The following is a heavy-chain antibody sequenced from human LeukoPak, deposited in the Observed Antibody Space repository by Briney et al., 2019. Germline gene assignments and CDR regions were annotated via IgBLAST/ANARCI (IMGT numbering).Heavy chain of an antibody. D-gene: IGHD5-18*01. Sequence: GGSLRLSCAASGFTFDDYAMHWVRQAPGKGLEWVSGISWNSGSIGYADSVKGRFTISRDNAKNSLYLQMNSLRAEDTALYYCAKDIAVDTAMGDWYFDLWGHGTLVTVS. CDR3: AKDIAVDTAMGDWYFDL. V-gene: IGHV3-9*01. CDR2: ISWNSGSI. CDR1: GFTFDDYA. J-gene: IGHJ2*01.